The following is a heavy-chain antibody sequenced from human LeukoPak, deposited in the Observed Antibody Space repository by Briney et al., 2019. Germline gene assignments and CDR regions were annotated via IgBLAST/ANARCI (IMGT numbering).Heavy chain of an antibody. CDR3: ARAPSSSTRNWFDP. D-gene: IGHD6-13*01. V-gene: IGHV4-31*03. CDR2: IYYSGST. J-gene: IGHJ5*02. CDR1: GGSISSGGYY. Sequence: NPSETLSLTCTVSGGSISSGGYYWSWIRQHPGKGLEWIGYIYYSGSTYYNPSLKSRVTISVDTSKNRFSLKLSSVTAADTAVYYCARAPSSSTRNWFDPWGQGTLVTVSS.